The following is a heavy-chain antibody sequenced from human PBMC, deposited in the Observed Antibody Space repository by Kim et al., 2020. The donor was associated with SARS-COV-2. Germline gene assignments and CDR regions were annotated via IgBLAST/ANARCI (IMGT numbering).Heavy chain of an antibody. Sequence: SETLSLTCTVTGDSVIPYSWSWIQQPPGKGPEWIGYIDHSGNSDSNPSLKTRVSMSIDPSRNQFSLKVNSLTAADTAVYYCAKGGALSGRPWGWFDPWGQGTLSPSPQ. D-gene: IGHD5-12*01. V-gene: IGHV4-59*02. CDR2: IDHSGNS. CDR1: GDSVIPYS. J-gene: IGHJ5*02. CDR3: AKGGALSGRPWGWFDP.